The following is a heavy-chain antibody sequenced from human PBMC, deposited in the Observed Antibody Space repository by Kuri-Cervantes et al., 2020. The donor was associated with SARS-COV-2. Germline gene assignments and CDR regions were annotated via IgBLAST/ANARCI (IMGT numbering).Heavy chain of an antibody. Sequence: GGSLRLSCAASGFTFSSYGMHWVRQAPGKGLEWVAFIRYDGSNKYYADSVKGRFTISRDNSKNTLYLQMNSLRAEGTAVYYCAKVDYCSGGSCYPGGAFDIWGQGTMVTVSS. CDR3: AKVDYCSGGSCYPGGAFDI. V-gene: IGHV3-30*02. J-gene: IGHJ3*02. CDR1: GFTFSSYG. CDR2: IRYDGSNK. D-gene: IGHD2-15*01.